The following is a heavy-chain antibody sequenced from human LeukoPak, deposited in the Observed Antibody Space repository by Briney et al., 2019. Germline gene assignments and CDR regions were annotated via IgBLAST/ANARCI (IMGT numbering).Heavy chain of an antibody. CDR2: IVVGSGNT. CDR1: GFTFTSSA. CDR3: AADPTTGITIFGVVIDAFDI. J-gene: IGHJ3*02. D-gene: IGHD3-3*01. V-gene: IGHV1-58*01. Sequence: ASVKVSCKASGFTFTSSAVQWVRQARGQRLEWIGWIVVGSGNTNYAQKFQERVTITRDMSTSTAYMELSSLRSEDTAVYYCAADPTTGITIFGVVIDAFDIWGQGTMVTVSS.